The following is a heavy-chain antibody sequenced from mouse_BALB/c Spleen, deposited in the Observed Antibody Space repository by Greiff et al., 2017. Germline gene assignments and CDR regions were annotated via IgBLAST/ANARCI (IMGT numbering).Heavy chain of an antibody. D-gene: IGHD2-4*01. CDR3: ARGGDYEGY. CDR1: GYAFTNYL. V-gene: IGHV1-54*01. J-gene: IGHJ3*01. CDR2: INPGSGGT. Sequence: VQGVESGAELVRPGTSVKVSCKASGYAFTNYLIEWVKQRPGQGLEWIGVINPGSGGTNYNEKFKGKATLTADKSSSTAYMQLSSLTSDDSAVYFCARGGDYEGYWGQGTLVTVSA.